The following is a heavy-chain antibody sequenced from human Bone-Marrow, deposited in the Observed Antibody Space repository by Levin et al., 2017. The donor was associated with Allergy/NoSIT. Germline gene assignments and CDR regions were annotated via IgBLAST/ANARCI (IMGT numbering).Heavy chain of an antibody. CDR1: GFSFSNYW. V-gene: IGHV5-51*01. Sequence: PGESLKISCEGSGFSFSNYWIAWLRQMPGKGLEWMGVIHPGDSNTKYSQSFQGQVTISADKAVSSVYLQWNSLKASDTAMYYCARLAASSGTAVIHIHYFDPWGQGTLVTVSS. J-gene: IGHJ5*02. CDR3: ARLAASSGTAVIHIHYFDP. CDR2: IHPGDSNT. D-gene: IGHD6-19*01.